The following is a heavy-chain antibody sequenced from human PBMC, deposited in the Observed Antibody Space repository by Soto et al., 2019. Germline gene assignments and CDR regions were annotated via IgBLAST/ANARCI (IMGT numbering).Heavy chain of an antibody. V-gene: IGHV1-69*01. D-gene: IGHD3-3*01. CDR1: GGTFSSYA. CDR3: TLASWGRFFEWSSVGCRVGYNWFDL. J-gene: IGHJ5*02. Sequence: QVQLVQSGAEVKKPGSSVKVSCKASGGTFSSYAISWVRQAPGQGLEWMGGIIHIFGTANYAQKFQGRVTSTTDESTSTASRELSSLTSEATAGYYCTLASWGRFFEWSSVGCRVGYNWFDLWGQLTHVIVSS. CDR2: IIHIFGTA.